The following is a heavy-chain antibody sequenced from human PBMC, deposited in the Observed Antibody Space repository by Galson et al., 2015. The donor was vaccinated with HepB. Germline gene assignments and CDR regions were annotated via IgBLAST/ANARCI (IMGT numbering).Heavy chain of an antibody. CDR3: AREIVGATILYYYYYMDV. D-gene: IGHD1-26*01. V-gene: IGHV4-61*02. CDR2: IYTSGST. J-gene: IGHJ6*03. CDR1: GGSISSGSYY. Sequence: TLSLTCTVSGGSISSGSYYWSWIRQPAGKGLEWIGRIYTSGSTNYNPSLKSRVTMSVDTSKNQFSLKLSSVTAADTAVYYCAREIVGATILYYYYYMDVWGKGTTVTVSS.